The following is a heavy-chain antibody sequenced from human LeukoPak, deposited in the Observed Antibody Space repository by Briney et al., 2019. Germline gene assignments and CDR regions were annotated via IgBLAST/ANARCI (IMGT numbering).Heavy chain of an antibody. CDR2: INQEGSTK. Sequence: GKSLRLSCAASGFTFTTYYMSWVRQAPGKGLEWVANINQEGSTKYYVDSVKGRFTISRDNAINSVFLPINSLRAEDTAVYYCARENWANDYWGQGTLVTVSS. V-gene: IGHV3-7*01. CDR1: GFTFTTYY. CDR3: ARENWANDY. J-gene: IGHJ4*02. D-gene: IGHD7-27*01.